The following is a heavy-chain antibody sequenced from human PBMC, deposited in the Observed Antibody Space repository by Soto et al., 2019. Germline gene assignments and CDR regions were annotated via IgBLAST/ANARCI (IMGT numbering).Heavy chain of an antibody. D-gene: IGHD6-13*01. Sequence: TLSLTCTVSTDSISSYYWSWIRQPPGKRRKWSGYISYSGSTDYNPSLKSRVTISGDTSKNQFSLKVSSVTAADTAVYYSARVFSWQLPLDYWGRVTLVTVSS. V-gene: IGHV4-59*01. J-gene: IGHJ4*02. CDR3: ARVFSWQLPLDY. CDR2: ISYSGST. CDR1: TDSISSYY.